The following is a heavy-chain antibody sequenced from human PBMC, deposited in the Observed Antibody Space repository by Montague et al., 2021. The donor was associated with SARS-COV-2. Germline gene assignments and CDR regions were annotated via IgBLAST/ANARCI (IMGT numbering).Heavy chain of an antibody. CDR3: ARDWDGYDLDYGMDV. D-gene: IGHD5-12*01. J-gene: IGHJ6*02. V-gene: IGHV3-30*04. CDR1: GFTFSSYA. CDR2: ISYDGSNK. Sequence: SLRLSCAASGFTFSSYAMHWVRQAPGKGLEWVAVISYDGSNKYYVDPVKGRITISRDNSKNTLYLQMNSLRAEDTAVYYCARDWDGYDLDYGMDVWGQGTTVTVSS.